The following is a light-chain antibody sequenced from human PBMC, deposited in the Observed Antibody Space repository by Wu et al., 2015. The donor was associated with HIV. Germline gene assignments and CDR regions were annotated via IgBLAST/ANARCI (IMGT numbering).Light chain of an antibody. CDR1: HDINNF. CDR3: QNYDAVPRT. V-gene: IGKV1-27*01. CDR2: SAS. Sequence: DIQMTQSPSSLSASLGDRVTITCRASHDINNFLAWYQHKVGKVPRLLIFSASTLFSGVPSRFSGSGSGTDFTLTIDNLQPEDVATYYCQNYDAVPRTFGQGDYGGNQ. J-gene: IGKJ1*01.